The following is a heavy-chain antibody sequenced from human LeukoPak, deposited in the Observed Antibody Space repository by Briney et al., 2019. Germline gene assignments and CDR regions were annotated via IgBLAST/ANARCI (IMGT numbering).Heavy chain of an antibody. Sequence: PSETLSLTCDVSGYSISSGCYWGWIRQPPGKGLEWIGSIYHSGSTYYSPSLNSRVTISVDTSKNQFSLKLSSVTAADTAVYYCASLPLGDWGQGTLVTVSS. J-gene: IGHJ4*02. CDR1: GYSISSGCY. CDR3: ASLPLGD. CDR2: IYHSGST. V-gene: IGHV4-38-2*01.